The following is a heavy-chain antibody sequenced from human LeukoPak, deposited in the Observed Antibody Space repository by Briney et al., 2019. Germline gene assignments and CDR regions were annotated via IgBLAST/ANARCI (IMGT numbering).Heavy chain of an antibody. Sequence: GGSLRLSCAASGFTFSSYWMSWVRQAPGKGLEWVARINEDATTISYADSVKGRFIISRDNTKKSLYLQMNNLSAEDTAVYYCVRDLVFVWTPGDDFDFWGQGTLVIVSS. CDR3: VRDLVFVWTPGDDFDF. D-gene: IGHD3-16*01. CDR2: INEDATTI. V-gene: IGHV3-7*01. J-gene: IGHJ4*02. CDR1: GFTFSSYW.